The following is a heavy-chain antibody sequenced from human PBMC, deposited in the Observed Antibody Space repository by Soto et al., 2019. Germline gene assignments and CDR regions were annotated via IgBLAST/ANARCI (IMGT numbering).Heavy chain of an antibody. CDR3: ARQFEEEQPLYDYFYGIDV. D-gene: IGHD6-13*01. CDR2: IYPGDSDT. Sequence: GESLKISCKGSGYSFTSYWIGWVRQMPGKGLEWMGIIYPGDSDTRYSPSFQGQVTISADKSISTAYPQWSSLKASDTAMYYCARQFEEEQPLYDYFYGIDVWRQGTTVTVS. J-gene: IGHJ6*02. V-gene: IGHV5-51*01. CDR1: GYSFTSYW.